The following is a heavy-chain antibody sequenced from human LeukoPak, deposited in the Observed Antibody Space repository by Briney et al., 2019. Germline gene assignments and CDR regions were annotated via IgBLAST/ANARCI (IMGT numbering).Heavy chain of an antibody. D-gene: IGHD6-19*01. V-gene: IGHV3-30*04. CDR1: GFTFSSYA. CDR2: ISYDGSDK. J-gene: IGHJ4*02. Sequence: PGGSLRLSCAASGFTFSSYAMQWVRQAPGKGLEWVAVISYDGSDKNYADSVKGRFTISRDNSKNTLYLQMNSLRADDTAVYYCARAVYRSGGYYFDYRGKGTLVIVSS. CDR3: ARAVYRSGGYYFDY.